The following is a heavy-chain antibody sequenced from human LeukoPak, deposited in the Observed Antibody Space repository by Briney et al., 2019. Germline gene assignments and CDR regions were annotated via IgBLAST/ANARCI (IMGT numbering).Heavy chain of an antibody. CDR1: GYTFTSYG. CDR2: IIPIFGTA. CDR3: ARDYYDSSGYYYKPYYYYGMDV. J-gene: IGHJ6*02. Sequence: SVKVSCKASGYTFTSYGISWVRQAPGQGLEWMGGIIPIFGTANYAQKFQGRVTITADESTSTAYMELSSLRSEDTAVYYCARDYYDSSGYYYKPYYYYGMDVWGQGTTVTVSS. D-gene: IGHD3-22*01. V-gene: IGHV1-69*13.